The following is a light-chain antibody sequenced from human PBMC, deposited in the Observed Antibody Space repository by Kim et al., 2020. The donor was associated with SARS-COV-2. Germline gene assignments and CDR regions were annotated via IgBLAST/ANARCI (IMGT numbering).Light chain of an antibody. J-gene: IGLJ3*02. Sequence: GQGVTSFCSGSSSNFGSNSVNWYQQLPGTAPKLLIYGNDQRPSGVPDRFSASKSGTTASLAISGLQSDDEAVYYCAAWDDSLRGPVFGGGTQLTVL. CDR3: AAWDDSLRGPV. V-gene: IGLV1-44*01. CDR1: SSNFGSNS. CDR2: GND.